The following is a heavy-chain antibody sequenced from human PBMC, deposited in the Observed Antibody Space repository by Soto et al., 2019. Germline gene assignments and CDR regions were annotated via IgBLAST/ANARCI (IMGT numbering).Heavy chain of an antibody. CDR2: FCYTGST. V-gene: IGHV4-59*01. D-gene: IGHD3-22*01. J-gene: IGHJ5*02. CDR1: GGSISGRC. CDR3: AKSHYDSSGYYIIDH. Sequence: ETLSLTCTVSGGSISGRCWSWVRQSPGKGLEWIGYFCYTGSTNYNPSLKSRVTISVDRSKTQCSLKLTSVTAADTAVYYCAKSHYDSSGYYIIDHWGQGTLVTVSS.